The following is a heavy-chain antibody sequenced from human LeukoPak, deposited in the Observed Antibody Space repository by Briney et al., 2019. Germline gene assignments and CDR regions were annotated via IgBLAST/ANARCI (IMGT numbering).Heavy chain of an antibody. J-gene: IGHJ4*02. Sequence: ASVKVSCKASGYTFTGYYVHWVRQAPGQGLEWMGWINPNSGGTKYAQKFPGRVTMTRDTSISTAYMEVSSLRSDDTAVYYCARDFGASSGWYDYWGQGTLVTVSS. CDR2: INPNSGGT. CDR3: ARDFGASSGWYDY. D-gene: IGHD6-19*01. V-gene: IGHV1-2*02. CDR1: GYTFTGYY.